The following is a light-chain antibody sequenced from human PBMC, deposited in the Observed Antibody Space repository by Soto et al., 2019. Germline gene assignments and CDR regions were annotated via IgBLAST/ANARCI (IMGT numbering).Light chain of an antibody. CDR2: KAS. Sequence: DIQMPQSPSTLSASLGDRVTVTCRASQSISSWLAWYQQKPGKAPKLLIYKASSLESGVPSRFSGSGSGTEFTLTISSLQPDDFATYYCQQYNSYPTSTFGQGTKVDI. J-gene: IGKJ1*01. V-gene: IGKV1-5*03. CDR1: QSISSW. CDR3: QQYNSYPTST.